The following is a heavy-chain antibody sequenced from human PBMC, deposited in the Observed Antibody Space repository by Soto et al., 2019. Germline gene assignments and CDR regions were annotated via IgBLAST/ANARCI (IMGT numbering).Heavy chain of an antibody. CDR3: ARASSFRGDFDF. CDR2: FYHAGSP. J-gene: IGHJ3*01. CDR1: GGSIRSSSW. V-gene: IGHV4-4*02. Sequence: SETLSLTCAVSGGSIRSSSWWTWLRQSPGKGLEWIGEFYHAGSPHYNPSFQSRVIISADTSKNLFSLRLTSVTAADTAIYYCARASSFRGDFDFWGQGTAVTVSS. D-gene: IGHD2-21*01.